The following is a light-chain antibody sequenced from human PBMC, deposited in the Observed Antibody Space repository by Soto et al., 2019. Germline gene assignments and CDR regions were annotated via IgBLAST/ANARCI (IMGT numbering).Light chain of an antibody. J-gene: IGKJ1*01. CDR3: QQSFSTPRT. V-gene: IGKV1-39*01. CDR2: GAS. Sequence: DIQMTQSPSPLSASVGDRVTITCRASQTISTYLNWYQQKPGKAPKLLIYGASSLQSGVPSRFSGSGSGTDFTLTISSLQPEDFGTYYCQQSFSTPRTFGQR. CDR1: QTISTY.